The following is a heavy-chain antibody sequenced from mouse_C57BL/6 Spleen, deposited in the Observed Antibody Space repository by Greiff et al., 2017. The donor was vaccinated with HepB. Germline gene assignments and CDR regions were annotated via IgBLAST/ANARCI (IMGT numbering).Heavy chain of an antibody. J-gene: IGHJ2*01. D-gene: IGHD2-12*01. Sequence: VQLQQPGAELVMPGASVKLSCKASGYTFTSYWMHWVKQRPGQGLEWIGEIDPSDSYTNYNQKFKGKSTLTVDKSSSTAYMQLSSLTSEDSAVYYCAISYYSSLYYFDYWGQGTTLTVSS. V-gene: IGHV1-69*01. CDR3: AISYYSSLYYFDY. CDR2: IDPSDSYT. CDR1: GYTFTSYW.